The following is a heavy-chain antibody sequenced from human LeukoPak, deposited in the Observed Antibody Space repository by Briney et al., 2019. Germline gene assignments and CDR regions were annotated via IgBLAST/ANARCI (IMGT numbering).Heavy chain of an antibody. D-gene: IGHD3-22*01. CDR3: AREFYYDSSPFDY. CDR1: GFTFSSYE. V-gene: IGHV3-48*03. Sequence: AGSLRLSCAASGFTFSSYEMNWVRQAPGKGLEWVSYISSSGSTIYYADSVKGRFTISRDNAKNSLYLQMNSLRAEDTAVYYCAREFYYDSSPFDYWGQGTLVTVSS. J-gene: IGHJ4*02. CDR2: ISSSGSTI.